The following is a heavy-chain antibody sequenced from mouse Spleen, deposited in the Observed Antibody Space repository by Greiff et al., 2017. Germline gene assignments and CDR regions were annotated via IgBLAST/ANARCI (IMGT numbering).Heavy chain of an antibody. J-gene: IGHJ3*01. CDR1: GYPFTSYW. Sequence: QVQLQQPGAELVKPGASVKLSCKASGYPFTSYWMQWVKQRPGQGLEWIGEIDPSDSYTNYNQKFKGKATLTVDTSSSTAYMQLSSLTSEDSAVYYCARKFYDGYYGWFAYWGQGTLVTVSA. CDR3: ARKFYDGYYGWFAY. V-gene: IGHV1-50*01. CDR2: IDPSDSYT. D-gene: IGHD2-3*01.